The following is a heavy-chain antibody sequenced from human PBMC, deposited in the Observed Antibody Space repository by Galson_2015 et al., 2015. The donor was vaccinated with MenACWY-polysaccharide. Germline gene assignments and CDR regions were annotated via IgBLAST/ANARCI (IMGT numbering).Heavy chain of an antibody. J-gene: IGHJ4*02. CDR2: MSHDGYSK. CDR1: AFTLHRYI. D-gene: IGHD6-19*01. V-gene: IGHV3-30*04. CDR3: AIEGGSSGRSGYFDP. Sequence: SLRLSCADSAFTLHRYITHWVRQAPGKGLEWVAAMSHDGYSKYYIDSAKGRFTISRDSSNNVVHLQMDSLRPEDTAVYYCAIEGGSSGRSGYFDPWGQGTLVTVSS.